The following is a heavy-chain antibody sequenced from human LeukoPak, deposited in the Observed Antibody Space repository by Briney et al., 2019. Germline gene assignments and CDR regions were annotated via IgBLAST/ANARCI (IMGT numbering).Heavy chain of an antibody. D-gene: IGHD5-24*01. V-gene: IGHV3-53*01. CDR1: GFTISSYS. Sequence: GGSLRLCCAASGFTISSYSMSWVRQAPGKGMEWVSVIHSGGSTYYADSVKGRFTISRDTSKNTVYLQMNSLRGEDTAVYYCARNGYTSSWYRNWGQGTLVTVTS. J-gene: IGHJ4*02. CDR3: ARNGYTSSWYRN. CDR2: IHSGGST.